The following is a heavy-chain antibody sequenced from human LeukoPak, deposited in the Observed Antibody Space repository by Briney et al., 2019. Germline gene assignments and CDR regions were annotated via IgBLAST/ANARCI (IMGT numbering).Heavy chain of an antibody. V-gene: IGHV4-59*01. CDR1: GGSISSYY. CDR3: ARDSRDYGSGSYWDV. D-gene: IGHD3-10*01. Sequence: SETLSLTCTVSGGSISSYYWNWIRQPPGKGLEWIGYITGNIYYSGSTNYNASPKSRVTISLDTSKNQFSLKLSAVTAADTAVYYCARDSRDYGSGSYWDVWGQGTTVTVSS. CDR2: ITGNIYYSGST. J-gene: IGHJ6*02.